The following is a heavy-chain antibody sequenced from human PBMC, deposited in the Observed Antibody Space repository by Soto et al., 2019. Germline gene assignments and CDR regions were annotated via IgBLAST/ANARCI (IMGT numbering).Heavy chain of an antibody. V-gene: IGHV1-8*01. CDR2: MNPNRGDT. CDR1: GYTFTNYD. CDR3: ATVSAWQFYFFMDV. J-gene: IGHJ6*03. Sequence: QVQLVQSGAEVKKPGASVKVSCKASGYTFTNYDINWVRQATGQGLEWLGWMNPNRGDTGYAQNFQGRVTMTRNTSISTAYMELSSLRSEDTAVYYCATVSAWQFYFFMDVWGKGTTVTVSS. D-gene: IGHD6-19*01.